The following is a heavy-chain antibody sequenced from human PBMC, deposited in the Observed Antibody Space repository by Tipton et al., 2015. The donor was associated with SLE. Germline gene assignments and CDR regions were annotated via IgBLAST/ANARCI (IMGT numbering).Heavy chain of an antibody. CDR2: ISYDGSNK. V-gene: IGHV3-30*18. CDR3: AKPLGSSSGYSYYYYGMDV. J-gene: IGHJ6*02. D-gene: IGHD3-22*01. Sequence: RSLRLSCAASGFTFSSYGMHWVRQAPGKGLEWVAVISYDGSNKYYADSVKGRFTISRDNSKNTLYLQMNSLRAEDTAVYYCAKPLGSSSGYSYYYYGMDVWGQGTTVTVSS. CDR1: GFTFSSYG.